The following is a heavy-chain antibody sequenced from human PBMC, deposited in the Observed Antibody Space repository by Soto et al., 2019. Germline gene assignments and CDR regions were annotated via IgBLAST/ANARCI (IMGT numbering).Heavy chain of an antibody. D-gene: IGHD6-13*01. Sequence: GGSLRLSCAASGFTFSSYWMHWVRQAPGEGLVWVSRINSDGSSTSYADSVKGRFTISRDNAKNTLYLQMNSLRAEDTAVYYCARKVTAAGWYYFDYWGQGTLVTVSS. V-gene: IGHV3-74*01. CDR1: GFTFSSYW. CDR3: ARKVTAAGWYYFDY. J-gene: IGHJ4*02. CDR2: INSDGSST.